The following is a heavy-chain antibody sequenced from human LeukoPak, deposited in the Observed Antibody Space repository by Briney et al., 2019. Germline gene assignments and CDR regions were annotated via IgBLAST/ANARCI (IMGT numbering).Heavy chain of an antibody. V-gene: IGHV3-23*01. J-gene: IGHJ4*02. CDR2: ISGGGGST. Sequence: HPGGSLRLSCAASGFTFSSYAMSWVRQAPGKGLEWVSAISGGGGSTYYADSVKGRFTISRDNSKNTLYLQMNSLRVEDTAVYYCAKDEVVGASGGYWGQGTLVTVSS. D-gene: IGHD1-26*01. CDR1: GFTFSSYA. CDR3: AKDEVVGASGGY.